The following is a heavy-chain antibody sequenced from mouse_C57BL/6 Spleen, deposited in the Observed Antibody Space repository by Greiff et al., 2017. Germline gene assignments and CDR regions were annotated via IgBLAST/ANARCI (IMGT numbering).Heavy chain of an antibody. Sequence: EVKLVESGGGLVKPGGSLKLSCAASGFTFSDYGMHWVRQAPEKGLEWVAYISSGSSTIYYEEKVKGRFTISRDNATNTLFLQMTRLRSEDTAMYYCARNTTVVAHLYFYVWGTGTTVTVSS. D-gene: IGHD1-1*01. CDR3: ARNTTVVAHLYFYV. CDR1: GFTFSDYG. CDR2: ISSGSSTI. J-gene: IGHJ1*03. V-gene: IGHV5-17*01.